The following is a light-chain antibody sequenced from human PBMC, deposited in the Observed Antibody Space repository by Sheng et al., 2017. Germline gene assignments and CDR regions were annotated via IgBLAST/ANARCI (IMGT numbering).Light chain of an antibody. CDR2: DAS. Sequence: DIQMTQSPSSLSASVGDRVIITCQASQDINNYLNWYQQKPGKAPKLLIYDASNLETGVPSRFSGSRSGTDFTFTISSLQPEDIATYYCQQYENLPLTFGGGTKV. CDR3: QQYENLPLT. V-gene: IGKV1-33*01. J-gene: IGKJ4*01. CDR1: QDINNY.